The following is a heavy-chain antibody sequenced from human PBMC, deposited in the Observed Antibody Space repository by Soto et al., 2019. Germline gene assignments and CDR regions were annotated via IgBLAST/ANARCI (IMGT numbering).Heavy chain of an antibody. V-gene: IGHV1-69*13. CDR3: ARRTTNWFDP. J-gene: IGHJ5*02. CDR1: GGTFSSYA. CDR2: IIPIFGTA. Sequence: GASVKVSCKASGGTFSSYAISWVRQAPGQGLEWMGGIIPIFGTANYAQKFQGRVTITADESTSPAYMELSSLRSEHTAVYYCARRTTNWFDPCGQATLVTVSP. D-gene: IGHD4-4*01.